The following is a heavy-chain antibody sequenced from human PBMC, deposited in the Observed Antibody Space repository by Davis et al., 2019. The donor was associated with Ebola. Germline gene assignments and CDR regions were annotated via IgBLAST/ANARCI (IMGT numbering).Heavy chain of an antibody. CDR3: AKDRVELWLPLDYYYYCLDD. Sequence: GESLKISCAASGFTFSRNAMYWVRQAPGKGLEWVAVTSADGSREFYADSVKGRFAISRDNSKNTVYLQMNTLRPEDTAVYYCAKDRVELWLPLDYYYYCLDDWGKGTTVTVSS. CDR2: TSADGSRE. D-gene: IGHD5-12*01. CDR1: GFTFSRNA. V-gene: IGHV3-30*18. J-gene: IGHJ6*03.